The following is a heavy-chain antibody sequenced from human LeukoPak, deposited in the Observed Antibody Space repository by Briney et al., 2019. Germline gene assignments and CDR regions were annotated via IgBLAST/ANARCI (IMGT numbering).Heavy chain of an antibody. V-gene: IGHV3-23*01. CDR2: ISGGGGSR. CDR3: AKRGDV. CDR1: GFTLGSYA. J-gene: IGHJ6*02. D-gene: IGHD3-10*01. Sequence: GGSLRLSCVVSGFTLGSYAMRWVRQAPGKGLEWVSDISGGGGSRYYADSVKGRFTISRDNSKNTLYLQMNSLRAEDTAVYYCAKRGDVWGQGTTVTVSS.